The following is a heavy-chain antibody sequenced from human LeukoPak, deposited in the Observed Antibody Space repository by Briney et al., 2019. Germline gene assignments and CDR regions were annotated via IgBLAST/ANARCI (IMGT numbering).Heavy chain of an antibody. J-gene: IGHJ6*02. CDR1: GFTFSSHG. V-gene: IGHV3-30*03. CDR3: AVTGLEYYYGMDV. D-gene: IGHD3-9*01. CDR2: TSFDGSAK. Sequence: GGSLRLSCAASGFTFSSHGMHWVRQAPGKGLEWVAVTSFDGSAKYYGDSVKGRFTISRDNSKNTLYLQMNSLKTEDTAVYYCAVTGLEYYYGMDVWGQGTTVTVSS.